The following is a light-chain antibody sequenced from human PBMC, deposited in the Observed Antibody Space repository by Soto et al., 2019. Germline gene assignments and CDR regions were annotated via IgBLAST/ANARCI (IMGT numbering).Light chain of an antibody. V-gene: IGKV1-39*01. Sequence: IQMTQSPSSLSASVGDRVTITCRASQSISTFLNWYQQKPGKAPKLLIYAASSLQSGVPSRFSGSGSGTHFTLTISSLQPEDFATYYCQQTYNTPITFGQGTRLEIK. J-gene: IGKJ5*01. CDR2: AAS. CDR1: QSISTF. CDR3: QQTYNTPIT.